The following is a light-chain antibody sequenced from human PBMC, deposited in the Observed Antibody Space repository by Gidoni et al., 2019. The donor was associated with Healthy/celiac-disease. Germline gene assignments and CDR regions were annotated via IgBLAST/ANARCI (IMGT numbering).Light chain of an antibody. CDR1: KLGDKY. CDR2: QDS. V-gene: IGLV3-1*01. J-gene: IGLJ2*01. Sequence: SYELKPPPSVSVSPGHTASITCSGDKLGDKYACWYQQKPGQSPVLVIYQDSKRPSGIPERFSGSNSGNTATLTISGTQAMDEADYYCQAWDSSTVVFGGGTKLTVL. CDR3: QAWDSSTVV.